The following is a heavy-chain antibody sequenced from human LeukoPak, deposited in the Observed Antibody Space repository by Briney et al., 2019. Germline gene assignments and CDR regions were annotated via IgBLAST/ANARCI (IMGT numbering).Heavy chain of an antibody. CDR1: GFTFSIYA. CDR3: AKGGIVVVPAARPMDV. CDR2: ISASGGNT. Sequence: GGSLRLSCAASGFTFSIYAMSWVRQAPGKGLEWFSAISASGGNTYYAVSVRGRFTISRDNSKNTLYLQMNSLRADDTAVYFCAKGGIVVVPAARPMDVWGQGTTVTVSS. V-gene: IGHV3-23*01. J-gene: IGHJ6*02. D-gene: IGHD2-2*01.